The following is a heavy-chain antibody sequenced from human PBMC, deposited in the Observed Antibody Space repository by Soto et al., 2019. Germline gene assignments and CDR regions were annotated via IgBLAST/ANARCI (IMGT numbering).Heavy chain of an antibody. CDR3: ARASSGYYPTHFDY. D-gene: IGHD3-22*01. V-gene: IGHV4-30-4*01. CDR1: GGSISSGDYY. Sequence: SETLSLTCTVSGGSISSGDYYWSWIRQPPGKGLEWIGYIYYSGSTYYNPSLKSRVTISVDTSKNQFSLKLSSVTAADTAVYYCARASSGYYPTHFDYWGQGTLVTVSS. J-gene: IGHJ4*02. CDR2: IYYSGST.